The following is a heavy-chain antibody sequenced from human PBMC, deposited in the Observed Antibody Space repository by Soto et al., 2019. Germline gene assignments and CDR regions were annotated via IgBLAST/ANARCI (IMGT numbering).Heavy chain of an antibody. V-gene: IGHV3-23*01. Sequence: GGSLSLSSASAGFLFDNLFMIWVRPDPGKGLEWISSISGSGFKKYYADSVKGRFTISRDNSKSTVYLELNNLSAEDTAVFHCAKNQGVELVPLATVDWFDPWGQGSGVNVSA. CDR1: GFLFDNLF. J-gene: IGHJ5*02. CDR2: ISGSGFKK. CDR3: AKNQGVELVPLATVDWFDP. D-gene: IGHD1-26*01.